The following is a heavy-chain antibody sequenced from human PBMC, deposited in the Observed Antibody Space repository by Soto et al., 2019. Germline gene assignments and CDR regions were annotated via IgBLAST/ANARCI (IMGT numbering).Heavy chain of an antibody. Sequence: GGSLRLSSAASGFTFSSYWMSWVRQAPGKGLEWVANIKQDGSEKYYVDSVKGRFTISRDNAKNSLYLQMNSLRAEDTAVYYCARGGYSSSWYPFDYWGQGTLVTVSS. V-gene: IGHV3-7*03. CDR2: IKQDGSEK. CDR3: ARGGYSSSWYPFDY. D-gene: IGHD6-13*01. J-gene: IGHJ4*02. CDR1: GFTFSSYW.